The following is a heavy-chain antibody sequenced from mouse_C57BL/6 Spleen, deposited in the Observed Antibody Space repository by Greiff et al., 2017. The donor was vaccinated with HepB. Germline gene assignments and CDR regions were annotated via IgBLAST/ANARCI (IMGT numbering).Heavy chain of an antibody. J-gene: IGHJ4*01. CDR3: TRDGVYYGSSYGYAMDY. Sequence: EVQLQESGEGLVKPGGSLKLSCAASGFTFSSYAMSWVRQTPEKRLEWVAYISSGGDYIYYADTVKGRFTISRDNARNTLYLQMSSLKSEDTAMYYCTRDGVYYGSSYGYAMDYWGQGTSVTVSS. CDR2: ISSGGDYI. CDR1: GFTFSSYA. V-gene: IGHV5-9-1*02. D-gene: IGHD1-1*01.